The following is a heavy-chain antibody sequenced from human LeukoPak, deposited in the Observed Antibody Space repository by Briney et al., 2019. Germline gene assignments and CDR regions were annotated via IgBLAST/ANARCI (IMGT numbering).Heavy chain of an antibody. CDR1: GFTFSDYA. CDR3: ARGRTVNSDY. CDR2: IWYDGSNK. V-gene: IGHV3-33*08. J-gene: IGHJ4*02. Sequence: GGSLRLSCAASGFTFSDYAMAWVRQAPGKGLEWVAVIWYDGSNKYYADSVKGRFTISRDDSKNTLYLQMNSLRVEDTAVYYCARGRTVNSDYWGQGTLVTVSS. D-gene: IGHD4-17*01.